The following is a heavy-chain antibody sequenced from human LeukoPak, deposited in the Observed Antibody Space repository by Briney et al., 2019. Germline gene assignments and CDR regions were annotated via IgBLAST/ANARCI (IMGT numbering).Heavy chain of an antibody. CDR1: GFTFTNFG. CDR3: AKEKNSGYYYHFDY. J-gene: IGHJ4*02. Sequence: TGGSLRLSCAASGFTFTNFGMSWVRQAPGKGLEWVSAVSGGGGSTFYADSVKGRFTISRDNSKNTVYLQMNSLRAEDTAIYYCAKEKNSGYYYHFDYWGQGTLVTVS. D-gene: IGHD3-22*01. V-gene: IGHV3-23*01. CDR2: VSGGGGST.